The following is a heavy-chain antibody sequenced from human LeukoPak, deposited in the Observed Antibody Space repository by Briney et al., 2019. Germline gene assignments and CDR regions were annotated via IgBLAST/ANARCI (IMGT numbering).Heavy chain of an antibody. CDR1: GFTFSSYS. D-gene: IGHD3-3*01. CDR2: ISSSSSYI. Sequence: GGSLRLSCAASGFTFSSYSMNWVRQAPGKGLEWVSSISSSSSYIYYADSVKGRLTISRDNAKNSLYLQMNSLRAEDTAVYYCARAAGERYYDFWSGYPNAFDIWGQGTMVTVSS. V-gene: IGHV3-21*01. J-gene: IGHJ3*02. CDR3: ARAAGERYYDFWSGYPNAFDI.